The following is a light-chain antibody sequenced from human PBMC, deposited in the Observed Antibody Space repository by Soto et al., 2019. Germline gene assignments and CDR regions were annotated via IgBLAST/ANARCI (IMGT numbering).Light chain of an antibody. CDR1: DNIDTW. J-gene: IGKJ1*01. V-gene: IGKV1-5*01. CDR3: QQYNSYPWT. CDR2: DAS. Sequence: DTQMTQSPSTLSASVGDRVSLPCRASDNIDTWVAWYQQKPGKAPKLLIYDASSLESGVPSRFSGSGSGTEFTLTISSLQPDDFATYYCQQYNSYPWTFGQGTKVDIK.